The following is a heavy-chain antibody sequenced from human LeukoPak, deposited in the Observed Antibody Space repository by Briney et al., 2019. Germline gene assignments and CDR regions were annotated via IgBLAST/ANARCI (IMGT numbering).Heavy chain of an antibody. CDR1: GFTFSSYS. CDR2: ISSSSSYL. Sequence: GGSLRLSCAASGFTFSSYSMNWVRQAPGKGLEWVSSISSSSSYLYYADSVKGRFTISRDNAKNSLYLQMNSLRVEDTAVYFCTRVEKGFWSGFKMDVWGKGTTVAVSS. V-gene: IGHV3-21*01. D-gene: IGHD3-3*01. CDR3: TRVEKGFWSGFKMDV. J-gene: IGHJ6*04.